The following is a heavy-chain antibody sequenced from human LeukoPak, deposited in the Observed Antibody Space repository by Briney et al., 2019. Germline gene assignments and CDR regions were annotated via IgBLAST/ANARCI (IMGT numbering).Heavy chain of an antibody. CDR1: GFTFSSYS. CDR3: ASLIVGAIDY. CDR2: ISSSSSYI. Sequence: GGSLRLSCAASGFTFSSYSMNWVRQAPGKGLEWVSSISSSSSYIYYADSVKGRFTISRDNAKNSLYLQMNSLRAEDTVVYYCASLIVGAIDYWGQGTLVTVSS. V-gene: IGHV3-21*01. J-gene: IGHJ4*02. D-gene: IGHD1-26*01.